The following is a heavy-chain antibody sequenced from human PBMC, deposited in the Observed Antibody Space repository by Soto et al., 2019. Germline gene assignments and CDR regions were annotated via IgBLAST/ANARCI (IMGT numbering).Heavy chain of an antibody. CDR3: AKAYRVIHYYGMDV. J-gene: IGHJ6*02. CDR1: VFTFISYA. Sequence: GWSLRLSCASSVFTFISYAMSWVRQAPGKGLEWVSAISGSGGSTYYADSVKGRFTISRDNSKNTLYLQMNSLRAEDTAVYYCAKAYRVIHYYGMDVWGQGTTVTVSS. CDR2: ISGSGGST. D-gene: IGHD3-16*02. V-gene: IGHV3-23*01.